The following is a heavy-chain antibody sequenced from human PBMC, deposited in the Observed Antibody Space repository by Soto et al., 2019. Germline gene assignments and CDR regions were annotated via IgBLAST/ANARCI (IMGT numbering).Heavy chain of an antibody. D-gene: IGHD5-18*01. CDR3: ATRYSYFDY. V-gene: IGHV3-23*01. CDR1: GFTFSSSA. CDR2: ITGSGAST. Sequence: PGGSLRLSCAASGFTFSSSAMSWVRQAPGKGLEWVSAITGSGASTYYADSVKGRFTISTDNSKNTLYLQMNSLRAEDTALYYCATRYSYFDYWGQGTLVTVSS. J-gene: IGHJ4*02.